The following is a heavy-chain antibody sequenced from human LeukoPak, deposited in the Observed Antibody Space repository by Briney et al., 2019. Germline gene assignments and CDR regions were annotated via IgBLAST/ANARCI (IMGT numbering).Heavy chain of an antibody. J-gene: IGHJ4*02. CDR2: ISANNGNT. CDR1: GYTFTSYG. D-gene: IGHD3-16*01. V-gene: IGHV1-18*01. CDR3: ARDGMITFGGDQYYFDY. Sequence: ASVKVSCKASGYTFTSYGISWVRQAPGQGLEWMGWISANNGNTNYAQKLQGRVTMTTDTSTSTAYMELWSLRSDDAAVYYCARDGMITFGGDQYYFDYWGQGTLVTVCS.